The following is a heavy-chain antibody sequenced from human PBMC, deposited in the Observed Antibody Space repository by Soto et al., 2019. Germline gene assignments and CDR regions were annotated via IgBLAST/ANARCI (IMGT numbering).Heavy chain of an antibody. J-gene: IGHJ4*02. CDR1: GYSFTSYW. V-gene: IGHV5-10-1*03. CDR3: ARLGRSTVAVAGTVWVY. CDR2: IDPSDSYT. D-gene: IGHD6-19*01. Sequence: EVQLVQSGAEVKKPGESLRISCKGSGYSFTSYWISWVRQMPGKGLEWMGRIDPSDSYTNYSPSFQGHVTISADKSISTAYLQWSSLKASDTAMYYCARLGRSTVAVAGTVWVYWGQGTLVTVSS.